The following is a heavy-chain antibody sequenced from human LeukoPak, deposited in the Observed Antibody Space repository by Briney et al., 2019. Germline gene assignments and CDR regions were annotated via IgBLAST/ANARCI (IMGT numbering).Heavy chain of an antibody. Sequence: GASVNVSCKASGYTFTGYFLHWVRRAPGQGFEWMGWINPNSGGTNYAQKFQGRVTMTRDTSISTAYMELSRLRSDDTAVYYCARDRIVDYREDAFDIWGQGTMVTVSS. D-gene: IGHD1-26*01. CDR2: INPNSGGT. CDR1: GYTFTGYF. V-gene: IGHV1-2*02. CDR3: ARDRIVDYREDAFDI. J-gene: IGHJ3*02.